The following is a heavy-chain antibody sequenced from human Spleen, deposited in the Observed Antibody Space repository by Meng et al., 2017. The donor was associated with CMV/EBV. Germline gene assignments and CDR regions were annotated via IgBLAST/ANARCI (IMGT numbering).Heavy chain of an antibody. CDR3: ARVSPYGRPDY. J-gene: IGHJ4*02. D-gene: IGHD4-17*01. Sequence: GSLRLSCTVSTYSISSGSYWGWIRQPPGRGLEWIANIYHSGNTFYNPSLKSRVTISVDTSKNQFSLRLNAVTAADTAVYYCARVSPYGRPDYWGQGTLVTVSS. CDR1: TYSISSGSY. CDR2: IYHSGNT. V-gene: IGHV4-38-2*02.